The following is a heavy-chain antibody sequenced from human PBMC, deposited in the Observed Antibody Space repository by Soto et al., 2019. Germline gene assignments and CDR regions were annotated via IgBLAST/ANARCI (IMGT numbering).Heavy chain of an antibody. CDR1: GGSISSSSYY. D-gene: IGHD5-12*01. Sequence: QLQLQESGPGLVKPSETLSLTCTVSGGSISSSSYYWGWIRQPPGKGLEWIGSIYYSGSTYYNPSHKSRVTISVDTSKNQFSLKLSSVTAADTAVYYCARRYGGYDFVGAFDIWGQGTMVTVSS. J-gene: IGHJ3*02. CDR2: IYYSGST. CDR3: ARRYGGYDFVGAFDI. V-gene: IGHV4-39*01.